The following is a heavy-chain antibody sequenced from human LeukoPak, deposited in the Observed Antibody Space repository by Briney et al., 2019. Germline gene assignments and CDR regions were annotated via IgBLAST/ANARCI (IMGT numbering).Heavy chain of an antibody. CDR3: AVDFQFHSS. CDR1: GFTFSSYA. J-gene: IGHJ5*02. CDR2: ISSDGGRT. V-gene: IGHV3-23*01. D-gene: IGHD3/OR15-3a*01. Sequence: GGSLRLSCAASGFTFSSYAMSWVRQAPGKGLEWVSGISSDGGRTVYADSVKGRFTISRDNAKNTLYLQMNSPRIEDTAVYYCAVDFQFHSSWGQGTLVTVAS.